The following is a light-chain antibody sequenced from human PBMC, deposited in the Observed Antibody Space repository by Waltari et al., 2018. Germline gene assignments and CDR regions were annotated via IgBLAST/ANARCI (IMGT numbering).Light chain of an antibody. CDR1: SSNIGSNN. CDR3: AAWDDRLSGVV. J-gene: IGLJ2*01. Sequence: QSVLTQPPSTSGTPGQRVTISCSGSSSNIGSNNVNWYQQLPGTAPKLLIYTNKPPRAGVAYRFAGSNSGASASRAIIGLQSEDVDSYYCAAWDDRLSGVVFGGGTKLTVL. CDR2: TNK. V-gene: IGLV1-44*01.